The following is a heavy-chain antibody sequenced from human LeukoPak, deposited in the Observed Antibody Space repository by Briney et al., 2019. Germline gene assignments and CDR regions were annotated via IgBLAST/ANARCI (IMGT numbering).Heavy chain of an antibody. D-gene: IGHD6-13*01. CDR2: ISSSSSYI. CDR1: GFTFSSYA. CDR3: ARDPVYWQQLVRGAFDI. J-gene: IGHJ3*02. V-gene: IGHV3-21*04. Sequence: GGSLRLSCAASGFTFSSYAMSWVRQAPGKGLEWVSSISSSSSYIKYADSVKGRFTISRDNAKNSLYLQMNSLRAEDTAVYYCARDPVYWQQLVRGAFDIWGQGTMVTVSS.